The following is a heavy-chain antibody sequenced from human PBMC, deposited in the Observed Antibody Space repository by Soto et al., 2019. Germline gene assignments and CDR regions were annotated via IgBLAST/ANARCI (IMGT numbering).Heavy chain of an antibody. CDR1: GFAFSNYA. J-gene: IGHJ4*02. Sequence: EGSLRLSCAASGFAFSNYAMHWVRQAPGKGLEWVSSISTSFEATYYADSVKGRFTSSLDDSKNPMYLQMHSMRAEDSAVYSCAKDRPVAARPSDYWGQGTQVTVSS. V-gene: IGHV3-23*01. CDR2: ISTSFEAT. D-gene: IGHD6-6*01. CDR3: AKDRPVAARPSDY.